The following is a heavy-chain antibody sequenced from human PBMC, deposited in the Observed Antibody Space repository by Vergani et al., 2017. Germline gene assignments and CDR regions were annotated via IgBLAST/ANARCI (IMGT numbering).Heavy chain of an antibody. CDR2: YIPIFGPA. J-gene: IGHJ4*02. V-gene: IGHV1-69*06. CDR1: GGSFSSYD. CDR3: AVDYGSGSYTFDY. D-gene: IGHD3-10*01. Sequence: QVQLVQSGAEVKKPGSSVKVSCKASGGSFSSYDISWVRQAPGQGLEWMGWYIPIFGPANYAQKCPVRVTIAAEKSTIRAYMELSSLRSEDTAVYVCAVDYGSGSYTFDYWGQGSLVTVSS.